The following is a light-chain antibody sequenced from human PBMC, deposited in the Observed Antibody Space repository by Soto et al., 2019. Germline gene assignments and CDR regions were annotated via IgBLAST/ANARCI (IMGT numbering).Light chain of an antibody. V-gene: IGKV1-39*01. CDR3: QQSYNTPWK. Sequence: DIQMTQSSSSLSASVGDRVTVTCRASQSISNYLSWYQQIPGKAPKLLIFAASTLRSGVSSRFSGCGSGTDFTLTISSLQPEDFATYYCQQSYNTPWKFGQGTKVEIK. CDR2: AAS. CDR1: QSISNY. J-gene: IGKJ1*01.